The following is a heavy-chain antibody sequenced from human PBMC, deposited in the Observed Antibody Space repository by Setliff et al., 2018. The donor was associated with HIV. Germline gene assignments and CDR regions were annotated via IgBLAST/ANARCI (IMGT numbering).Heavy chain of an antibody. CDR1: GASVNSHY. J-gene: IGHJ4*02. Sequence: LSLTCTVSGASVNSHYWAWIRQPPGKGLEWIGSLYYSGNTNYNPSLKSRVTISVDTSKSQFSLKLNSVTAADTAVYYCARDQSDWFYWGQGTLVTVSS. V-gene: IGHV4-59*02. CDR3: ARDQSDWFY. CDR2: LYYSGNT. D-gene: IGHD3-3*01.